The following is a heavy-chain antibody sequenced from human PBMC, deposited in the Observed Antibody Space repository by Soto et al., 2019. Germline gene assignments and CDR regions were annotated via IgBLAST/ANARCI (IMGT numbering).Heavy chain of an antibody. Sequence: GYSVQVSCKASGYTFTSYGISWVRQAPGQGLEWMGWISAYNGNTNYAQKLQGRVTMTTDTSTSTAYMELRSLRSDDTAVYYCARLHDYYDSSGYYYFYYYGLEVWGQGTTVTVSS. CDR2: ISAYNGNT. CDR3: ARLHDYYDSSGYYYFYYYGLEV. J-gene: IGHJ6*02. CDR1: GYTFTSYG. D-gene: IGHD3-22*01. V-gene: IGHV1-18*04.